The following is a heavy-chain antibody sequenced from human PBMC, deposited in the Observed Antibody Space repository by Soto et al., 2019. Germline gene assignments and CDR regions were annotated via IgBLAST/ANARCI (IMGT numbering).Heavy chain of an antibody. D-gene: IGHD3-10*01. J-gene: IGHJ5*02. CDR3: ARGPSATVRGVFTA. Sequence: WTWIHQPPGKGPEWIGEIDHGGSTTYNPSLKSRVTISVDTSKNQFSLKLSSVTAADTAVYYCARGPSATVRGVFTAWGQGTLVTVSS. CDR2: IDHGGST. V-gene: IGHV4-34*01.